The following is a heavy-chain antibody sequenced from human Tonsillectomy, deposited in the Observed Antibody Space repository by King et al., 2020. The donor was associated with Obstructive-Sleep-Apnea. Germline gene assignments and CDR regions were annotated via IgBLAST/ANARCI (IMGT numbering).Heavy chain of an antibody. D-gene: IGHD3-10*01. CDR3: ATLWFGESFFDY. Sequence: QLQESGPGLVKPSETLALTCNVSGDSISSRYWSWIRQPPGKGLEWIGYISKRGGTNYNPSLKSRVTMSVDTSKNQFSLRLSSVTAADTAVYYCATLWFGESFFDYWGQGTPVSVSS. CDR1: GDSISSRY. J-gene: IGHJ4*02. CDR2: ISKRGGT. V-gene: IGHV4-59*11.